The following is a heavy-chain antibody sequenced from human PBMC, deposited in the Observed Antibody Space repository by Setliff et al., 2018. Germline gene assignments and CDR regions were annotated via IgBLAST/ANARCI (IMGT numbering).Heavy chain of an antibody. CDR3: ARDGISWLMWFDP. D-gene: IGHD3-16*01. CDR1: GYSFTDYY. Sequence: ASVKVSCKASGYSFTDYYMHWVRQVPGRGLEWMGWINPKSGGTRYAQKFPGRVTMTRDTSISTAYMELSSLRSDDTAVYYCARDGISWLMWFDPWGQGTLVTAPQ. V-gene: IGHV1-2*02. CDR2: INPKSGGT. J-gene: IGHJ5*02.